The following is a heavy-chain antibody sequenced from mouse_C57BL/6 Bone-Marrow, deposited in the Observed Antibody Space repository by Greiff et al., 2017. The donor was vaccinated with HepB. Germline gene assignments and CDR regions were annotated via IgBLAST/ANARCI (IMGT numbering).Heavy chain of an antibody. J-gene: IGHJ1*03. CDR2: IDPETCGT. CDR3: TRTPRHWYFDV. V-gene: IGHV1-23*01. CDR1: GYTFTDYE. Sequence: LVESGAELVRPGASVKLSCKASGYTFTDYELHCVKQTPVQGLEWIGAIDPETCGTSYNQKFKGKAPLTAEKSSSTADLELRSRTSDDSAVYYCTRTPRHWYFDVWGTGTTVTVSS.